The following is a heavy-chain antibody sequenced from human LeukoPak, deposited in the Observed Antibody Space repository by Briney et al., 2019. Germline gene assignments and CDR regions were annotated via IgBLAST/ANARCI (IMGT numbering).Heavy chain of an antibody. V-gene: IGHV1-69*13. Sequence: ASVKVSCKASGGTFSSYAISWVRQAPGQGLECMGGIIPIFGTANYAQKFQGRVTITADESTSTAYMELSSLRSEDTAVYYCARDPRGSYLGSFDYWGQGTLVTVSS. CDR1: GGTFSSYA. CDR2: IIPIFGTA. CDR3: ARDPRGSYLGSFDY. J-gene: IGHJ4*02. D-gene: IGHD1-26*01.